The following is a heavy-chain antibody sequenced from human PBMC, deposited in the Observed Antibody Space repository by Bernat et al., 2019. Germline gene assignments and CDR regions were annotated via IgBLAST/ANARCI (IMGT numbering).Heavy chain of an antibody. CDR2: ISSSSSTI. CDR1: GFTFSSYS. Sequence: EVQLVESGGGLLQPGGSLRLSCSASGFTFSSYSMNWVRQAPGTGLDWVSYISSSSSTIYYADSVKGRFTISRDNAKNSLYLQMNSLRDEDTAVYYCARAPLQVYYYGMDVWGQGTTVTVAS. V-gene: IGHV3-48*02. D-gene: IGHD4-11*01. J-gene: IGHJ6*02. CDR3: ARAPLQVYYYGMDV.